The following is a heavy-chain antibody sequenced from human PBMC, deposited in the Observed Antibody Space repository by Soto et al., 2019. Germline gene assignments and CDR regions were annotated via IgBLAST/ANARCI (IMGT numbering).Heavy chain of an antibody. Sequence: SETLSLTCAVYGGSFSGYYWSWIRQPPGKGLEWIGEINHSGSTNYNPSLKSRVTISVDTSKNQFSLKLSSVTAADTAVYYCARTRGVVPAAIKRYYYMDVWGKGTTVTVSS. CDR2: INHSGST. D-gene: IGHD2-2*02. J-gene: IGHJ6*03. CDR1: GGSFSGYY. V-gene: IGHV4-34*01. CDR3: ARTRGVVPAAIKRYYYMDV.